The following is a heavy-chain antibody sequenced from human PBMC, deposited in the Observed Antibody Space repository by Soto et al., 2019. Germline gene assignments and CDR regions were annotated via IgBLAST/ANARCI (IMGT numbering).Heavy chain of an antibody. V-gene: IGHV1-18*01. D-gene: IGHD3-22*01. CDR1: GYTLTSYG. Sequence: ASVKVSCTASGYTLTSYGSSWVRQAPGQGLEMMGWISAYNGNTNYAQKLQGRVTMTTDTSTSTAYMELRSLRSDDTAVYYCARAAVSAGYYYDSSGLTPADYWGQGTLVTVSS. CDR3: ARAAVSAGYYYDSSGLTPADY. CDR2: ISAYNGNT. J-gene: IGHJ4*02.